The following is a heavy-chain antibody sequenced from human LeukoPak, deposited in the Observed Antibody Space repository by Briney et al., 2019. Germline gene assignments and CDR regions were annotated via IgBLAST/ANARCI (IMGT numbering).Heavy chain of an antibody. CDR1: GFNFDDYG. J-gene: IGHJ4*02. CDR3: ARVSSDCNGGSCYSEKDY. Sequence: RPGGSLRLSCAASGFNFDDYGMSWVRHAPGKGLEWVSGINWNGGSTAYADSVKGRFTISRDNAKNSLYLQMNSLRAEDTALYYCARVSSDCNGGSCYSEKDYWGQGTLVTVSS. CDR2: INWNGGST. V-gene: IGHV3-20*04. D-gene: IGHD2-15*01.